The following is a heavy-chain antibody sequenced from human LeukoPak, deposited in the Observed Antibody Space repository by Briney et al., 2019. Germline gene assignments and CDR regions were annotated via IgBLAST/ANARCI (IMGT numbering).Heavy chain of an antibody. CDR1: GFSFSTYG. D-gene: IGHD5-18*01. Sequence: GGSLRLSCAASGFSFSTYGMNWVRQAPGKGLEWVSYINLNSRTIDYADSVRGRFTISRDNARSSLYLQMNSLRAEDTAVYYCAKVYTYGDSWGQGTLVTVSS. J-gene: IGHJ4*02. CDR2: INLNSRTI. V-gene: IGHV3-48*01. CDR3: AKVYTYGDS.